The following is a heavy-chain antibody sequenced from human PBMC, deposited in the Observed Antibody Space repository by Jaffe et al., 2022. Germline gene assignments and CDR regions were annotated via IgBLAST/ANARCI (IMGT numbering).Heavy chain of an antibody. J-gene: IGHJ3*02. Sequence: QGQLVQSGAEVRKPGSSVKVSCKASGGTFTSYAINWVRQAPGQGLEWMGRINPIFDITTYAQNFQGRVTITADKSTNTAYMELSSLRSDDTAVYYCARPYGDYGNAFDIWGQGTVVTVSS. D-gene: IGHD4-17*01. CDR2: INPIFDIT. CDR3: ARPYGDYGNAFDI. CDR1: GGTFTSYA. V-gene: IGHV1-69*02.